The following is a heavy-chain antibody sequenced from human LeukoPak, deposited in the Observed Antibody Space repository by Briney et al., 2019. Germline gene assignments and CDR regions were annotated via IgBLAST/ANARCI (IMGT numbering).Heavy chain of an antibody. J-gene: IGHJ4*02. V-gene: IGHV3-66*01. Sequence: GGSLRLSCAASGFTVSSNYMSWVRQAPGKGLEWVSVIYNGGSTKYAHSVKGRFTISRDNSENTLYLQMNSLRDEDTAVHFCARASQWLAFDYWGQGTLATVSS. CDR1: GFTVSSNY. CDR3: ARASQWLAFDY. CDR2: IYNGGST. D-gene: IGHD6-19*01.